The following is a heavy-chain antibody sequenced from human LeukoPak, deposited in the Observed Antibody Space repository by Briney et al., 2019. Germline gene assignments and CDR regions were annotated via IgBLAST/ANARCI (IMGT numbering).Heavy chain of an antibody. Sequence: GGSLRLSCAASGFSFSSFWMTWVRQAPGKGLEWVATIKQHGSEKHYVDSVRGRFTISRDDAKNSLYLQMNSLRDEDTAVYYCTRGGSSFYAGWSDPWGQGSLVTVSS. CDR2: IKQHGSEK. D-gene: IGHD6-13*01. CDR3: TRGGSSFYAGWSDP. V-gene: IGHV3-7*01. CDR1: GFSFSSFW. J-gene: IGHJ5*02.